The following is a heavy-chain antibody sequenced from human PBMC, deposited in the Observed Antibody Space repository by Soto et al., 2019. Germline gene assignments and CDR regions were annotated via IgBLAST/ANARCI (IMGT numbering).Heavy chain of an antibody. J-gene: IGHJ4*02. Sequence: QVQLVQSGTEVKRPGASVKVSCKASGYTFIDYYIHWVRQAPGQGPEWMGWIHPNSGGTHYAQKFQGGVTMTRDTSIRTAYLELSTLTSDDTAGYSCARVGQWLVAGDWRQGTLVIVCS. V-gene: IGHV1-2*02. CDR1: GYTFIDYY. CDR2: IHPNSGGT. CDR3: ARVGQWLVAGD. D-gene: IGHD6-19*01.